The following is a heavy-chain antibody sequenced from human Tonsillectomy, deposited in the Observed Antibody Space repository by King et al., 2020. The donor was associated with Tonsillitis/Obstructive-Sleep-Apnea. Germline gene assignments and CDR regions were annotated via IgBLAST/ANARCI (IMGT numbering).Heavy chain of an antibody. D-gene: IGHD3-22*01. J-gene: IGHJ3*02. Sequence: QLVQSGGGVVQPGRSLRLSCAASGFTFSSYAMHWVRQAPGKGLEWVAVISYDGSNKYYADSVKGRFTISRDNSKNTLYLQMNSLRAEETAVYYCARDHYYDSSGYYSGDAFDIWGQGTMVTVSS. V-gene: IGHV3-30*04. CDR2: ISYDGSNK. CDR1: GFTFSSYA. CDR3: ARDHYYDSSGYYSGDAFDI.